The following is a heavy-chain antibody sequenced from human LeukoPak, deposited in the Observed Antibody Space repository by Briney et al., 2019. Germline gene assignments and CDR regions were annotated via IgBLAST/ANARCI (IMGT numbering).Heavy chain of an antibody. CDR1: GGSITSYY. D-gene: IGHD3-22*01. Sequence: PSETLSLTCSVSGGSITSYYWSWIRQPPGKGLEWIGYIYYTGSTKSNPSLKSRVTISLGMPERQFSLKLSSVTAADTAIYYCAASYFYDGIRYFDYWGLGTLVTVSS. CDR3: AASYFYDGIRYFDY. V-gene: IGHV4-59*08. J-gene: IGHJ4*02. CDR2: IYYTGST.